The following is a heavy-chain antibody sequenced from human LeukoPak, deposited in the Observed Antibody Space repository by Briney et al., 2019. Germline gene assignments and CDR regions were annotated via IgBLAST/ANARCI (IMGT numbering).Heavy chain of an antibody. D-gene: IGHD3-22*01. CDR1: GYTFTACH. J-gene: IGHJ4*02. CDR2: INPNDGST. Sequence: ASVKVSCKASGYTFTACHMHWVQQAPGQGLEWMGIINPNDGSTNYAQRFQGRVTMTRDRSTSTVYMELSSLRSEDTAVYYYARGTQIDSSVYYTGHFDYWGQGTLVTVSS. CDR3: ARGTQIDSSVYYTGHFDY. V-gene: IGHV1-46*01.